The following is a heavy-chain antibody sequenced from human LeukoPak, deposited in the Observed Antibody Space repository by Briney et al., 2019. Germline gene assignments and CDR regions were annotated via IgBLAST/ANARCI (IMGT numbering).Heavy chain of an antibody. J-gene: IGHJ6*02. D-gene: IGHD2-2*01. Sequence: ASVKVSCKASGYTFTSYDINWLRQATGQGLEWMGWMNPNSGNTGYAQKFQGRVTMTRNTSISTAYMELSSLRSEDTAVYYCAREGGYCSSTSCYVLGYYYYYGMDVWGQGTTVTVSS. CDR1: GYTFTSYD. V-gene: IGHV1-8*01. CDR3: AREGGYCSSTSCYVLGYYYYYGMDV. CDR2: MNPNSGNT.